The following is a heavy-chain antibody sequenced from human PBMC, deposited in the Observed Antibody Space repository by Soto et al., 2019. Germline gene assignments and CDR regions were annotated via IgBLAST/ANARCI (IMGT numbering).Heavy chain of an antibody. Sequence: QLQLQESGPGLVKPSETLSLTCTVSGGSISSSTFYWGWIRQPPGKGLEWIGSIYNSGTTYYNPSLKSRVTISVDTSKNQFSLKLSSVIAADTAVYYCARPRGLRFSVADVFDIWGQGTMXT. V-gene: IGHV4-39*01. D-gene: IGHD3-3*01. J-gene: IGHJ3*02. CDR1: GGSISSSTFY. CDR3: ARPRGLRFSVADVFDI. CDR2: IYNSGTT.